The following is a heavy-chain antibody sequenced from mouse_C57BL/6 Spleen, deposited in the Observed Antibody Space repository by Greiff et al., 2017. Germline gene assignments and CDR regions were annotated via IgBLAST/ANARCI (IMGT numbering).Heavy chain of an antibody. CDR1: GFTFSDYG. J-gene: IGHJ1*03. Sequence: EVQLVESGGGLVKPGGSLKLSCAASGFTFSDYGMHWVRQAPEKGLEWVAYISSGSSTIYYADTVKGRFTFSRDNAKNTLFLQMTSLRSEDTAMYYCAKIYYGNYGYFDVWGTGTTVTVSS. D-gene: IGHD2-1*01. CDR2: ISSGSSTI. CDR3: AKIYYGNYGYFDV. V-gene: IGHV5-17*01.